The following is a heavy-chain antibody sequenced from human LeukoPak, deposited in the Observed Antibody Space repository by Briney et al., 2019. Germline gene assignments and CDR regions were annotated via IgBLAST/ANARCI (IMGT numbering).Heavy chain of an antibody. D-gene: IGHD6-13*01. CDR1: GYTFTSYG. CDR3: ARVKAAAGTRSSYYYYYMDV. V-gene: IGHV1-18*01. CDR2: TSGYNGNT. Sequence: ASVKVSCKASGYTFTSYGISWVRQAPGQGLEWMGWTSGYNGNTNYAQTLQGRVTMTTDTSTSTAYMELRSLRSDDTAVYYCARVKAAAGTRSSYYYYYMDVWGKGTTVTVSS. J-gene: IGHJ6*03.